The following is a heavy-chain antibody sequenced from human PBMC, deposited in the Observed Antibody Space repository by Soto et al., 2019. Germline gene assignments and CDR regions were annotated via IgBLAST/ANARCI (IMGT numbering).Heavy chain of an antibody. D-gene: IGHD1-26*01. Sequence: SETLSLTCTVSGGSIKHYYWTSIRQPPGKGLEWMGYIYYSGTTTNYNPSLKSRVTLSVDTSKNQFSLKLSSVTAADTAVYYCARLGGSYAVPHFDYWGQGTLVTVSS. CDR3: ARLGGSYAVPHFDY. J-gene: IGHJ4*02. CDR1: GGSIKHYY. CDR2: IYYSGTT. V-gene: IGHV4-59*08.